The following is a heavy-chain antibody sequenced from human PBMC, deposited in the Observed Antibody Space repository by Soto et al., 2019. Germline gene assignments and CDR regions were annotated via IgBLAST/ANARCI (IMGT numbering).Heavy chain of an antibody. Sequence: EVQLVESGGGLVQPGGSLRLSCAASGFTVSSNYMSWVRQAPGKGLEWVSVIYSGGSTYYADSVKGRFTISRDNSKNTLYLQMNSLRAEDTAVYYCARDRAGYSSSSHPAYYSYYLDVWGKGTTVTVSS. D-gene: IGHD6-6*01. CDR2: IYSGGST. V-gene: IGHV3-66*01. CDR3: ARDRAGYSSSSHPAYYSYYLDV. J-gene: IGHJ6*03. CDR1: GFTVSSNY.